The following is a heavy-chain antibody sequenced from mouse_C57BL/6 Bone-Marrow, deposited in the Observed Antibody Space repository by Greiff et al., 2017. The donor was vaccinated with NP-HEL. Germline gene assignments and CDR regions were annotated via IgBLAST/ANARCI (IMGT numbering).Heavy chain of an antibody. V-gene: IGHV5-16*01. CDR2: INYDGSST. CDR1: GFTFSDYY. D-gene: IGHD2-5*01. J-gene: IGHJ4*01. CDR3: ARVGSNFYAMDY. Sequence: EVKLVESEGGLVQPGSSMKLSCTASGFTFSDYYMAWVRQVPEKGLEWVANINYDGSSTYYLDSLKSRFIISRDNAKNILYLQMSSLKSEDTATYYCARVGSNFYAMDYWGQGTSVTVSS.